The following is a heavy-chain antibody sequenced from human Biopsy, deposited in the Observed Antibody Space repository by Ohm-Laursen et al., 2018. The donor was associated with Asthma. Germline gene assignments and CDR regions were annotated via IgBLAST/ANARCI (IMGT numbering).Heavy chain of an antibody. J-gene: IGHJ4*02. CDR3: AREGVAGTHIED. CDR2: ISYDGSSI. D-gene: IGHD6-19*01. V-gene: IGHV3-30-3*01. CDR1: GFAVSRGH. Sequence: SSLRLSCAASGFAVSRGHMFWVRQAPGKGLEWVAVISYDGSSIYYADSVKGRFTISRDNSKNTLSLQMNSLTAEDTAVYYCAREGVAGTHIEDWGQGTLVTVSS.